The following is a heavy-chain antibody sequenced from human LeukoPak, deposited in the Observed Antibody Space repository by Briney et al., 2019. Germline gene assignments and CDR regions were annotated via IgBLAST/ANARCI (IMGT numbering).Heavy chain of an antibody. V-gene: IGHV3-13*04. D-gene: IGHD3-10*01. CDR1: GFTLRRYD. CDR2: IGSAGDT. Sequence: GGSLRLSCAASGFTLRRYDMHWVRQATGKGLEWVSAIGSAGDTYYPGSVKGRFTMSREDAKNSLYLQMNSLRAGDTAIYYCVRGIGNYYDSGASNSWGQGTLVTVSS. J-gene: IGHJ4*02. CDR3: VRGIGNYYDSGASNS.